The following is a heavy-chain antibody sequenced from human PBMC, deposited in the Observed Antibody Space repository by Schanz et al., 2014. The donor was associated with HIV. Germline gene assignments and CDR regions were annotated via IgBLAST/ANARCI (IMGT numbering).Heavy chain of an antibody. CDR2: IKEDGSEK. CDR1: GFTFSRYW. D-gene: IGHD5-18*01. Sequence: EVQLLESGGGLEQPGGSLRLSCAASGFTFSRYWMTWVRQAPGKGLEWVANIKEDGSEKYHADSVKGRFTISRDNSRNALYLHMNSLRADDTAIYYCVKAYSSGFSGAGSWGQGALVTVSS. J-gene: IGHJ5*02. CDR3: VKAYSSGFSGAGS. V-gene: IGHV3-7*03.